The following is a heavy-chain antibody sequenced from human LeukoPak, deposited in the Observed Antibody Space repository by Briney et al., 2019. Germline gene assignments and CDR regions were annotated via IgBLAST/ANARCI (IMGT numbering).Heavy chain of an antibody. CDR3: ARGPQQWLERVGAFDF. J-gene: IGHJ4*02. CDR2: IYYSGST. D-gene: IGHD6-19*01. CDR1: GGSISSGGYY. V-gene: IGHV4-31*03. Sequence: SETLSLTCTVSGGSISSGGYYWSWIRQHPGKGLEWIGYIYYSGSTYYNPSLKSRVTISVDTSKNQFSLKLSSVTAADTAVYYCARGPQQWLERVGAFDFWGQGTLVTVSS.